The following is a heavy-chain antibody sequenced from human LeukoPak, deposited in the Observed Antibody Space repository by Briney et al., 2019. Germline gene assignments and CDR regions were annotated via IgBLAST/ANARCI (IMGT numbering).Heavy chain of an antibody. CDR1: GFTFINYA. CDR3: ARDLMGTAYRGAFYY. D-gene: IGHD5-18*01. V-gene: IGHV3-30*02. CDR2: IRYDGSSA. Sequence: GGSLRLSCAASGFTFINYAMPWVRQAPGKGLEWVAYIRYDGSSAYYADFVKGRFTISRDNSKNTLYLQMHSLRAEDTAVYYCARDLMGTAYRGAFYYWGQGTLVTVSS. J-gene: IGHJ4*02.